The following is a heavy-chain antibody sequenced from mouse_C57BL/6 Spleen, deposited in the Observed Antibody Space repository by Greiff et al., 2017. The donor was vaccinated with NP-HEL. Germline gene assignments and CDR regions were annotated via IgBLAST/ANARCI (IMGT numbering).Heavy chain of an antibody. V-gene: IGHV1-50*01. Sequence: QVQLKQPGAELVKPGASVKLSCKASGYTFTSYWMQWVKQRPGQGLEWIGEIDPSDSYTNYNQKFKGKATLTVDTSSSTAYMQLSSLTSEDSAVYYCARRVRLGFDYWGQGTTLTVSS. CDR2: IDPSDSYT. D-gene: IGHD1-1*01. J-gene: IGHJ2*01. CDR3: ARRVRLGFDY. CDR1: GYTFTSYW.